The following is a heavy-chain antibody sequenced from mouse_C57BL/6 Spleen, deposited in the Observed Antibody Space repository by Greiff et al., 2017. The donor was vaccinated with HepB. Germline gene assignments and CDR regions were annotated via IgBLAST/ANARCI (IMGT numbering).Heavy chain of an antibody. CDR2: IHPNSGST. Sequence: VQLQQPGAELVKPGASVKLSCKASGYTFTSYWMHWVKQRPGQGLEWIGMIHPNSGSTNYNEKFKRKATLTVDKSSSTAYMQLSSLTSEDSAVYYCAVVATRFDYWGQGTTLTVSS. CDR3: AVVATRFDY. D-gene: IGHD1-1*01. CDR1: GYTFTSYW. J-gene: IGHJ2*01. V-gene: IGHV1-64*01.